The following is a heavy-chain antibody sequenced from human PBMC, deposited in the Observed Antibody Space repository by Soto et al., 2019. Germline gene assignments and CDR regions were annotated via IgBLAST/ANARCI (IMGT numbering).Heavy chain of an antibody. D-gene: IGHD6-13*01. CDR2: IIPIFGTA. J-gene: IGHJ4*02. CDR3: ARGAAAGMYYFDY. V-gene: IGHV1-69*13. Sequence: SVKVSCKASGGTFSSYAISWVRQAPGQGLEWMGGIIPIFGTANYAQKFQGRVTITADESTSTAYMELSSLRSEDTAVYYCARGAAAGMYYFDYWGQGTLVTVSS. CDR1: GGTFSSYA.